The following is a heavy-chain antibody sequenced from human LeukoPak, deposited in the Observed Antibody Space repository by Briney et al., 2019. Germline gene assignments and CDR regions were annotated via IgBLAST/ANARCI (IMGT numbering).Heavy chain of an antibody. CDR2: INPNSGGT. D-gene: IGHD3-22*01. J-gene: IGHJ3*02. CDR1: GYTFTAYY. CDR3: AIDCYDSSGFGAFDI. Sequence: ASVKVSCKASGYTFTAYYMHWVRQAPGQGLEWIGWINPNSGGTNYAQKFQGRVTMTRDTSISTAYMELSRLRSDDTAVYYCAIDCYDSSGFGAFDIWGQGTMVTVSS. V-gene: IGHV1-2*02.